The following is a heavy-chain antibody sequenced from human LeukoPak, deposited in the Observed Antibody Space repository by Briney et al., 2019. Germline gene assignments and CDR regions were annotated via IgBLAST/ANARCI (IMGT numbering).Heavy chain of an antibody. CDR2: INPNSGGT. D-gene: IGHD3-3*01. CDR3: ARINYDFWSGYRKGFEYDY. J-gene: IGHJ4*02. Sequence: ASVKVSCKASGYTFTGYYMHWVRQAPGQGLEWMGWINPNSGGTNYAQKFQGRVTMTRDTSINTAYMELSRLRSDDTAVYYCARINYDFWSGYRKGFEYDYWGQGTLVTVSS. V-gene: IGHV1-2*02. CDR1: GYTFTGYY.